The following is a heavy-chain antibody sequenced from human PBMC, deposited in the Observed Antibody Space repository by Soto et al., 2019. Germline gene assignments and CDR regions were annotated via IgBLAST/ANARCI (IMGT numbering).Heavy chain of an antibody. D-gene: IGHD6-19*01. V-gene: IGHV1-8*01. CDR2: MNTNSGNT. J-gene: IGHJ4*02. Sequence: QVQLVQSGAEVKKPGASVKASCKASGYTFTSYDSNWVRQATGQGLEWMGWMNTNSGNTGYAQKFPGRVTMTRNTSISTAYMELSSLRSEDTAVYYCARELAVAGFDYWGQGTLVTVSS. CDR3: ARELAVAGFDY. CDR1: GYTFTSYD.